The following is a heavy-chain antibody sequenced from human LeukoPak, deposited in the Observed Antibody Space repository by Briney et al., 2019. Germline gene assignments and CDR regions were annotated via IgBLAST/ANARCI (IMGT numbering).Heavy chain of an antibody. D-gene: IGHD5-18*01. V-gene: IGHV3-30*18. CDR2: ISNEGTKK. CDR3: AKEKYRGYSYGSGDY. CDR1: GFTFSSYG. Sequence: GSLRLSCAASGFTFSSYGKHWVRQAPGKGLEWVATISNEGTKKYYADSVKGRFTVSRDNSKHTLYLQVGSLRPEDTAVYYCAKEKYRGYSYGSGDYWGQGTLVTVSS. J-gene: IGHJ4*02.